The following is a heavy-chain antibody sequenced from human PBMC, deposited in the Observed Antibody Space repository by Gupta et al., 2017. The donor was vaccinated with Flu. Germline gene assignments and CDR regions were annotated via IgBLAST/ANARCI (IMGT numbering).Heavy chain of an antibody. CDR3: VTQFDTTTWLEY. J-gene: IGHJ4*02. Sequence: EVQVVGLGGGLVQPGGFLTLSCFLSGLPFRSYGMNWVGQAPGKGLEWIASISRSSGNIYYADSVRGRFIISRDNSMNTLHLQMDSLGVDDTAPYYCVTQFDTTTWLEYWGKGAQVTVSS. CDR1: GLPFRSYG. CDR2: ISRSSGNI. V-gene: IGHV3-21*06. D-gene: IGHD3-22*01.